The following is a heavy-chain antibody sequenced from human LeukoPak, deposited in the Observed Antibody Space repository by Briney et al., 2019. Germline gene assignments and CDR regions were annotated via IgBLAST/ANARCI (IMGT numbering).Heavy chain of an antibody. D-gene: IGHD3-16*02. V-gene: IGHV4-34*01. CDR1: GGSFSGYY. J-gene: IGHJ3*02. CDR2: MNHSGST. CDR3: ARGGGVITFGGVIVINDAFDI. Sequence: PSETLSLTCAVYGGSFSGYYWSWIRQPPGKGLEWIGEMNHSGSTNYNPSLKSRVTISVDTSKNQFSLKLSSVTAADTAVYYCARGGGVITFGGVIVINDAFDIWGQGTMVTVSS.